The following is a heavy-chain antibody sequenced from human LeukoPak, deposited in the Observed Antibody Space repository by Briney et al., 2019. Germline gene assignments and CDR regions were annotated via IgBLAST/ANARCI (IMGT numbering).Heavy chain of an antibody. CDR3: ARENRGGGFDY. CDR2: IYSGGST. D-gene: IGHD3-10*01. Sequence: AGGSLRLSCAASGFTFSSYWMSWVRQAPGKGLEWVSVIYSGGSTYYADSVKGRFTISRDNSKNTLYLQMNSLRAEDTAVYYCARENRGGGFDYWGQGTLVTVSS. J-gene: IGHJ4*02. V-gene: IGHV3-53*01. CDR1: GFTFSSYW.